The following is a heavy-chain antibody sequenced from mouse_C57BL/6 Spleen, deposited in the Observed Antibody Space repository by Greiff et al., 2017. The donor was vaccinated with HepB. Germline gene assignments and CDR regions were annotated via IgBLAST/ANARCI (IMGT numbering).Heavy chain of an antibody. CDR2: INPNNGCT. CDR1: GYTFTDYY. V-gene: IGHV1-26*01. CDR3: ASSYDDDAVYAMDY. Sequence: EVQLQQSGPELVKPGASVKISCKASGYTFTDYYMNWVKQSHGKSLEWIGDINPNNGCTSYNQKFKGKATLTVDKSSSTAYMERRSLTSEDSAVYYSASSYDDDAVYAMDYWGQGTSGTVSS. J-gene: IGHJ4*01. D-gene: IGHD2-12*01.